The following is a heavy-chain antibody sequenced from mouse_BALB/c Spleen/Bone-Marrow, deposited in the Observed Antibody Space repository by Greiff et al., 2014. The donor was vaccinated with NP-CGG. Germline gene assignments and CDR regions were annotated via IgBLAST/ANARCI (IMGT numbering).Heavy chain of an antibody. Sequence: VQVVESGAELVRPGTSVKVPCKASGYAFTNYLIEWVKQRPGQGLEWIGVINPGSGGTNYNEKFKGKATLTADKSSSTAYMQLSSLTSDDSAVYFSAKWDYAMDYWGQGTSVTVSS. V-gene: IGHV1-54*01. J-gene: IGHJ4*01. CDR3: AKWDYAMDY. CDR2: INPGSGGT. CDR1: GYAFTNYL.